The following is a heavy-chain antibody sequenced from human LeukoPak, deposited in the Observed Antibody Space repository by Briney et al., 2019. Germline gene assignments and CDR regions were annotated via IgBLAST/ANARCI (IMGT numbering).Heavy chain of an antibody. Sequence: GGSLRLSCAASGFIFSNYAMSWVRQAPGKGLEWLSAINLSGDSTYYTDSVKGRFTISRDNSKNTLYLQMNSLRAEDTAIYYCANSGGSYFGDYWGQGTLVTVSS. CDR3: ANSGGSYFGDY. V-gene: IGHV3-23*01. CDR2: INLSGDST. D-gene: IGHD1-26*01. J-gene: IGHJ4*02. CDR1: GFIFSNYA.